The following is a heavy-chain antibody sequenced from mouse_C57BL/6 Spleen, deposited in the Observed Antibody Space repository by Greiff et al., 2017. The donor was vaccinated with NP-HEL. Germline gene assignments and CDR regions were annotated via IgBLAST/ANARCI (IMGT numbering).Heavy chain of an antibody. CDR2: IDPSDSYT. Sequence: QVQLQQSGAELVMPGASVKLSCKASGYTFTSYWMHWVKQRPGQGLEWIGEIDPSDSYTNYNQKFKGKSTLTVDKSSSTAYMQLSSLTSEDSAVYYCAREDGKKGMDYWGQGTSVTVSS. CDR3: AREDGKKGMDY. J-gene: IGHJ4*01. D-gene: IGHD2-3*01. CDR1: GYTFTSYW. V-gene: IGHV1-69*01.